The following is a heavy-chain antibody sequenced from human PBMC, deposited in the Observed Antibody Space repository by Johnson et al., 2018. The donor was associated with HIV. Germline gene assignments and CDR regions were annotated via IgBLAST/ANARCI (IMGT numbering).Heavy chain of an antibody. D-gene: IGHD4-17*01. CDR2: IKEDGSEK. V-gene: IGHV3-7*01. Sequence: VQLVESGGGLVKPGGSLRLSCAASGFIFSDYYMSWVRQAPGKGLEWVANIKEDGSEKYYVDSVKGRFTISRDNAKNSVYLQMNSLTADDTAIYYCARDATPWGGDYVGYAFDLWGQGTNVIVSS. J-gene: IGHJ3*01. CDR1: GFIFSDYY. CDR3: ARDATPWGGDYVGYAFDL.